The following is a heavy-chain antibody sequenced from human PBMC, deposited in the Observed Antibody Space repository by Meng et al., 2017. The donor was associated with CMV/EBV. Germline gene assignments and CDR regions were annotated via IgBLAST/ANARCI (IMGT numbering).Heavy chain of an antibody. V-gene: IGHV4-61*01. CDR3: VREELGNWFDP. CDR2: IYYSGST. D-gene: IGHD3-16*01. CDR1: GGSVNSRNYY. J-gene: IGHJ5*02. Sequence: GSLRLSCTVSGGSVNSRNYYWSWIRQPPGKGLEWIGYIYYSGSTKYNPSLKSRVTISLDTSKNQFSLQLSSVTAADTVVYYCVREELGNWFDPWGQGSLVTVSS.